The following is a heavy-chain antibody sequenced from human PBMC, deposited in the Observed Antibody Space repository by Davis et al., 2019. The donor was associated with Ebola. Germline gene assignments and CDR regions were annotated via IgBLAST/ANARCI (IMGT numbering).Heavy chain of an antibody. CDR2: IRSTI. V-gene: IGHV3-11*01. D-gene: IGHD3-10*02. CDR3: ARGSYVFDY. J-gene: IGHJ4*02. CDR1: GFTFSDCY. Sequence: GGSLRLSCAASGFTFSDCYMNWIRQAPGKGLEWVSYIRSTIYYADSVKGRFTISRDNAKNSLYMQMNSLRAEDTAVYYCARGSYVFDYWGQGTLVTVSS.